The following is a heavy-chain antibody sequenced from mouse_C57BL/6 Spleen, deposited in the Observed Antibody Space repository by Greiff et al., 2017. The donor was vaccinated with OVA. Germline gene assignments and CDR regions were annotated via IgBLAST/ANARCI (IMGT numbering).Heavy chain of an antibody. D-gene: IGHD1-1*01. CDR1: GFTFNTYA. CDR2: IRSKSSNYAT. Sequence: GGGLVQPKGSLKLSCAASGFTFNTYAMHWVRQAPGKGLEWVARIRSKSSNYATYYADSVKDRFTISRDDSQSMLYLQMNNLKTEDTAMYYCVRGGGSSISWYFDVWGTGTTVTVSS. CDR3: VRGGGSSISWYFDV. J-gene: IGHJ1*03. V-gene: IGHV10-3*01.